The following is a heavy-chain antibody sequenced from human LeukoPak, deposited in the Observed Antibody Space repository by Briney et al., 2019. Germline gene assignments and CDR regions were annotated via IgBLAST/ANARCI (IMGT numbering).Heavy chain of an antibody. J-gene: IGHJ6*04. CDR3: AELGITMIGGV. Sequence: GGSLRLSCEASGFSFPYGMSWVRQAPGKGLEWVSIISSSGGSAYYADSVKGRFTISRDNAKNSLYLQMNSLRAEDTAVYYCAELGITMIGGVWGKGTTVTISS. D-gene: IGHD3-10*02. CDR1: GFSFPYG. V-gene: IGHV3-23*01. CDR2: ISSSGGSA.